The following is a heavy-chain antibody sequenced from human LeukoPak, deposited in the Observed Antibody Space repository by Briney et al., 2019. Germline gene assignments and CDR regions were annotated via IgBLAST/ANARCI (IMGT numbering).Heavy chain of an antibody. CDR2: INWNGGST. CDR1: GFTFDDYG. J-gene: IGHJ4*02. V-gene: IGHV3-20*04. CDR3: ARRRVTVVRGVDITSYYFDY. Sequence: GGSLRLSCAASGFTFDDYGMSWVRQAPGKGLEWVSGINWNGGSTGYADSVKGRFTISRDNAKNSLYLQMDSLRAEDTALYYCARRRVTVVRGVDITSYYFDYWGQGTLVTVSS. D-gene: IGHD3-10*01.